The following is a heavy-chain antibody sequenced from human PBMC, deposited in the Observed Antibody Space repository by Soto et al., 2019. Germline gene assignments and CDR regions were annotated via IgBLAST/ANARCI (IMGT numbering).Heavy chain of an antibody. CDR1: GYTFTSYG. J-gene: IGHJ4*02. CDR3: ARELGAQIVDY. D-gene: IGHD1-26*01. Sequence: QVQLVQSGAEVKKPGASVKVSCKASGYTFTSYGITWVRQAPGQGLEWMGWISAYNGNTKYAQKLQGRVTMTTDTSTSTVYTELRSLRSADTAVYYCARELGAQIVDYWGQGTLVTVSS. CDR2: ISAYNGNT. V-gene: IGHV1-18*01.